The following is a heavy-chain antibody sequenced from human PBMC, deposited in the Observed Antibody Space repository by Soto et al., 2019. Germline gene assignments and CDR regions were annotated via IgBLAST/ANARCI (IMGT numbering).Heavy chain of an antibody. Sequence: QVQLQQWGAGLLKPSETLSLTCAVYGGSFSGYIWTWIRQSPGKGLQWIVQINHSGSSYYIPSLKCRFTTSLLSSSDRFSLGLSSVPAAVPGVYYCARGFFSECSYSGGWSYFENWSQGTLVCVSS. V-gene: IGHV4-34*01. CDR3: ARGFFSECSYSGGWSYFEN. CDR1: GGSFSGYI. CDR2: INHSGSS. D-gene: IGHD2-15*01. J-gene: IGHJ4*02.